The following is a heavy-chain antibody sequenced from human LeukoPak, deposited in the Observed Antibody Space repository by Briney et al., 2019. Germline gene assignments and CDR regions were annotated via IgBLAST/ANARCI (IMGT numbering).Heavy chain of an antibody. CDR1: GFTFSSYW. CDR3: ARVTAVAGTSVGVDA. J-gene: IGHJ4*02. CDR2: IKTDGSQI. V-gene: IGHV3-7*01. D-gene: IGHD6-19*01. Sequence: GGSLRLSCVASGFTFSSYWMTWVRQAPGKGLEWVANIKTDGSQIYYVDSVKGRFTISRDNAKNSLYLEMNSLRAEDTAVYYCARVTAVAGTSVGVDAWGQGILVTVS.